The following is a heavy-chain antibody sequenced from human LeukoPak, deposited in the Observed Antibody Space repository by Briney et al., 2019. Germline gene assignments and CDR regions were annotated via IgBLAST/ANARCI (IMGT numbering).Heavy chain of an antibody. CDR3: ARGGIAVAGTETDY. CDR2: MNPNSGNT. CDR1: GYTFTSYD. J-gene: IGHJ4*02. V-gene: IGHV1-8*01. D-gene: IGHD6-19*01. Sequence: ASVKVSCKASGYTFTSYDINWVRQATGQGLEWMGWMNPNSGNTGYAQKFQGRVTMTRNTSISTAYMELSSLRSEDTAVYYCARGGIAVAGTETDYWGQGTLVTVSS.